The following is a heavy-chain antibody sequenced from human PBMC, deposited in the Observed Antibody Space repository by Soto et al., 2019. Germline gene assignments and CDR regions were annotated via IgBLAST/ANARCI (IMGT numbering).Heavy chain of an antibody. D-gene: IGHD6-6*01. CDR2: ISSSSSDT. V-gene: IGHV3-21*02. J-gene: IGHJ2*01. CDR3: ARDHSIAGKMVRDWYFDL. Sequence: EVQLVESGGGLVKSGGSLRLSCAVSGFTFTTYSMNWVRQAPGKGLEWVSSISSSSSDTFYADSVRGRFTISRDNAKNSLYLQMNSLRAEDTAVYYCARDHSIAGKMVRDWYFDLWGRGTLVTVSS. CDR1: GFTFTTYS.